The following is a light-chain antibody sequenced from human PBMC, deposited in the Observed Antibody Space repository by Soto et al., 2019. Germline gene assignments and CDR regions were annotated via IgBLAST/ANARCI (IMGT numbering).Light chain of an antibody. CDR2: GAS. Sequence: EIVLTQSPGTLSSSPGERATLSCRASQSVSSSYLAWYQQKPGQAPRLLIYGASTRATGIPDRFSGSGSRTDFTLTISRLEPEDFAVYYCQQYGSSPWTFGQGTKVDIK. V-gene: IGKV3-20*01. CDR1: QSVSSSY. CDR3: QQYGSSPWT. J-gene: IGKJ1*01.